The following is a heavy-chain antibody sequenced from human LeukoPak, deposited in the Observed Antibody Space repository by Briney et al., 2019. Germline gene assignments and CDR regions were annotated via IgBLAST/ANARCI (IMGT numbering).Heavy chain of an antibody. CDR3: AKDVATRRAFDI. V-gene: IGHV3-48*03. CDR2: ITTSGTTT. J-gene: IGHJ3*02. CDR1: GFTFNIYE. D-gene: IGHD2-21*01. Sequence: GGSLRLSCAASGFTFNIYEMNWVRQAPGKGLEWVSYITTSGTTTYYADSVKGRFTISRDNARNSLYLQMNSLRAEDTAVYYCAKDVATRRAFDIWGQGTMVTVSS.